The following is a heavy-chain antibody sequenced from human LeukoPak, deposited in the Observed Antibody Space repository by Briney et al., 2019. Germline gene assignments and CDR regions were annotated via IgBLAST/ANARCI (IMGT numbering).Heavy chain of an antibody. V-gene: IGHV4-61*02. Sequence: PSETLSLTCTVSGASISSGSYYWSWIRQPAGKGLEWIGRMYTSGSTTYNPSLKSRVTISVDTSKNQFSLKRSSVTAADTAVYYCARGDSSGWYGGDAFDIWGQGTMVTVSS. CDR1: GASISSGSYY. CDR2: MYTSGST. J-gene: IGHJ3*02. CDR3: ARGDSSGWYGGDAFDI. D-gene: IGHD6-19*01.